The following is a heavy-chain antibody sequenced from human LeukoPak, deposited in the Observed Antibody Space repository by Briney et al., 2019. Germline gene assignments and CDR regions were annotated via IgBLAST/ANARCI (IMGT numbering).Heavy chain of an antibody. CDR3: ARVRYFDWLLYGAFDI. D-gene: IGHD3-9*01. Sequence: PGGSLRLSCAASGFTFSSYSMNWVRQAPGKGLEWVSYISSSSSTIYYADSVKGRFTISRDNAKNSLYLQMNSLRDEDTAVYYCARVRYFDWLLYGAFDIWGQGTMVTVSS. CDR1: GFTFSSYS. J-gene: IGHJ3*02. V-gene: IGHV3-48*02. CDR2: ISSSSSTI.